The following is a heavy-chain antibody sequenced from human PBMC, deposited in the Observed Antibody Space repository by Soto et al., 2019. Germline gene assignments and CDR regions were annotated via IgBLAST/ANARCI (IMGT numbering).Heavy chain of an antibody. V-gene: IGHV1-2*04. J-gene: IGHJ5*02. CDR1: GYTFTGYY. CDR2: INPNSGGT. D-gene: IGHD1-7*01. CDR3: AADVHRITGTTSFDP. Sequence: ASVKVSCKASGYTFTGYYMHWGRQAPGQGLEWMGWINPNSGGTNYAQKFQGWVTMTRDTSISTAYMELSSLRSEDTAVYYCAADVHRITGTTSFDPWGQGTLVTVSS.